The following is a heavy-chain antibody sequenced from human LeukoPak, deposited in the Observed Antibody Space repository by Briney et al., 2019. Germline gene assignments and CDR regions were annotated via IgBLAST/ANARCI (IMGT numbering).Heavy chain of an antibody. CDR1: GYIFTNYY. J-gene: IGHJ4*02. D-gene: IGHD2-21*01. CDR2: INPRSGGT. CDR3: ARHVSSSGEDS. V-gene: IGHV1-2*02. Sequence: ASVKVSCKASGYIFTNYYMHWVRQAPGQGLEWMGWINPRSGGTNSAQKFQGRVTMTRDTSISAAYMELSRLRSDDTAVYYCARHVSSSGEDSWGQGTLVTVSS.